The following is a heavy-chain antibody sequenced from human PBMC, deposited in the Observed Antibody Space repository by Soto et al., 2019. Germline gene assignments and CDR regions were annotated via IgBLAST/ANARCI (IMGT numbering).Heavy chain of an antibody. J-gene: IGHJ4*02. D-gene: IGHD4-4*01. CDR2: VFYGGT. V-gene: IGHV4-59*01. CDR1: DRYMSSNY. CDR3: ASYRGAFYFDS. Sequence: PSETQSLTWSVSDRYMSSNYWSWIRQSPDKGLEWLGYVFYGGTDYNPSLEGRVSMSVETPKSQFSLKLTSVTAADTAVYYCASYRGAFYFDSWGQGIQVTVSS.